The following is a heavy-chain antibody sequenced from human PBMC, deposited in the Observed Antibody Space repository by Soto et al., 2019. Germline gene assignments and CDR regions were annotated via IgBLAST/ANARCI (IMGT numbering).Heavy chain of an antibody. Sequence: PGGSLRLSCAASGFTFSSYSMNWVRQAPGKGLEWVSSISSSSSYIYYADSVKGRFTISRDNARNSLHLQMNSLRAEDTAVYYCARVLGQLYYGMDVWGQGTTVTVSS. J-gene: IGHJ6*02. D-gene: IGHD6-13*01. CDR3: ARVLGQLYYGMDV. CDR1: GFTFSSYS. CDR2: ISSSSSYI. V-gene: IGHV3-21*01.